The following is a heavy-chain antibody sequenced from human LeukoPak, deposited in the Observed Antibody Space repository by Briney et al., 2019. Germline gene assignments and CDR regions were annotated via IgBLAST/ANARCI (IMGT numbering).Heavy chain of an antibody. Sequence: ASVKVSCKASGYTFTGYYMHWVRQAPGQGLEWMGWINPNSGGTNYAQKFQGRVTMTRDTSISTAYMELSRLRSDDTAVYYCARAGEDIVVVVAANDYNWFDPWGQGTLVTVSS. V-gene: IGHV1-2*02. CDR1: GYTFTGYY. J-gene: IGHJ5*02. CDR2: INPNSGGT. CDR3: ARAGEDIVVVVAANDYNWFDP. D-gene: IGHD2-15*01.